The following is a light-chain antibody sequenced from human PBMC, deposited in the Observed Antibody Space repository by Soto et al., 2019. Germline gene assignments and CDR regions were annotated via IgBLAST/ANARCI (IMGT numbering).Light chain of an antibody. CDR1: ESILSW. V-gene: IGKV1-5*03. Sequence: DIKMTQSPSTLSASVGDGVTITCRANESILSWLAWYQQKPGKAPKLLIYKASSLQSGVPSRFSGSGSGTEFTLTISRLQPDDFATYYCQHYNSYPYTFGQGTKLEIK. CDR3: QHYNSYPYT. J-gene: IGKJ2*01. CDR2: KAS.